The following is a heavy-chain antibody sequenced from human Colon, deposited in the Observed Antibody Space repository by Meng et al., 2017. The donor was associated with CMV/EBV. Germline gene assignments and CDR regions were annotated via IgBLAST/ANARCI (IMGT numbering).Heavy chain of an antibody. Sequence: SETLSLTCAVHGGSFSGYYWSWIRQPPGKGLEWIGEINHSGSTNYNPSLKSRVTISVDTSKNQFSLKLSSVTAADTAVYYCARALNYYDSSGYFDWFDPWGQGTLVTVSS. CDR3: ARALNYYDSSGYFDWFDP. V-gene: IGHV4-34*01. CDR2: INHSGST. CDR1: GGSFSGYY. J-gene: IGHJ5*02. D-gene: IGHD3-22*01.